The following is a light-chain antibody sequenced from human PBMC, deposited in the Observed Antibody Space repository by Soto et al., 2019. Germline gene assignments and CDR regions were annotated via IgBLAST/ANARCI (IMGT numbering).Light chain of an antibody. J-gene: IGKJ1*01. Sequence: DIQMTQSPSTLSASVGDRVTITCRASQSSSIWLAWYQQKPGKAPNILIYDASTLVSGVPSRFSGSGSGTEFTLTISSLQPDDFATYYCQQYNNYFSWTFCQGTKVEIK. CDR2: DAS. CDR3: QQYNNYFSWT. CDR1: QSSSIW. V-gene: IGKV1-5*01.